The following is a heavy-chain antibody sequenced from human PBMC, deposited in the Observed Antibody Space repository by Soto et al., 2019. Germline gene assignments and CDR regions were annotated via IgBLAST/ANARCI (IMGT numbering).Heavy chain of an antibody. Sequence: SQTLSLTCVISGDSVSSNSAAWNWIRPSPSRGLDWLGRTYHRSKWYNDYAVSVKSRISINPDTSTSQFSLQLNSVTPEDTAVYYCARDEMVRGVIYPYGMDVWGQGTTVTVSS. CDR3: ARDEMVRGVIYPYGMDV. CDR1: GDSVSSNSAA. D-gene: IGHD3-10*01. V-gene: IGHV6-1*01. CDR2: TYHRSKWYN. J-gene: IGHJ6*02.